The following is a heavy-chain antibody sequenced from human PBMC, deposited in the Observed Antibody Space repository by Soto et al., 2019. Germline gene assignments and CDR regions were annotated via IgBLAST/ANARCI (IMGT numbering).Heavy chain of an antibody. CDR3: ARCVGTEPHYYYGMDV. J-gene: IGHJ6*02. Sequence: QVQLQQWGAGLLKPSETLSLTCAVYGGSFSGYYWSWIRQPPGKGLEWIGEINHSGSTNYNPSLKSRVTISVDTSKNQFSLKLSSVTAADTAVYYCARCVGTEPHYYYGMDVWGQGTTVTVSS. CDR2: INHSGST. CDR1: GGSFSGYY. V-gene: IGHV4-34*01. D-gene: IGHD3-10*01.